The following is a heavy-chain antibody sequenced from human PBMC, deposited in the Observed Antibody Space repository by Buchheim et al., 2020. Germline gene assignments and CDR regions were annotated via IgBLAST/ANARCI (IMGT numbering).Heavy chain of an antibody. CDR2: LKDDGHEQ. CDR3: ARARWGGTGPDY. J-gene: IGHJ4*02. V-gene: IGHV3-7*01. D-gene: IGHD1-1*01. CDR1: KFTFSSYW. Sequence: EVQLVESGGGLVQPGGSLRLSCAASKFTFSSYWMSWVRQAPGKGLEWVATLKDDGHEQYYVDSVKGRFTISRDNAKNSLFLQMNSLRVEDTAVYYCARARWGGTGPDYWGQGTL.